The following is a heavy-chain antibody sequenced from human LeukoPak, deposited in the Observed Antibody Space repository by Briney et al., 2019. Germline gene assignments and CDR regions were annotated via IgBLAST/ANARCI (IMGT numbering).Heavy chain of an antibody. Sequence: TSETLSLTCTVSGGSISSYYWSWIRQPPGKGLEWIGYIYYSGSTNYNPSLKSRVTISVDTSKNQFSLTLSSVTAADTAVYYCARRNPYYYDSSGYTVFDYWGQGTLVTVSS. CDR3: ARRNPYYYDSSGYTVFDY. V-gene: IGHV4-59*08. J-gene: IGHJ4*02. CDR1: GGSISSYY. CDR2: IYYSGST. D-gene: IGHD3-22*01.